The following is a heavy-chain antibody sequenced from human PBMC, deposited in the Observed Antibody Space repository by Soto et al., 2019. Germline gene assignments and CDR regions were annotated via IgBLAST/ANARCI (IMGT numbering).Heavy chain of an antibody. CDR2: IYYSGST. CDR1: GGSISSGDYY. J-gene: IGHJ4*02. Sequence: SETLSLTCTVSGGSISSGDYYWSWIRQPPGKGLEWIGYIYYSGSTNYNPSLKSRVTISVDTSKNQFSLKLSSVTAADTAVYYCARGYGYNFWYFDYWGQGTLVTVSS. CDR3: ARGYGYNFWYFDY. V-gene: IGHV4-30-4*01. D-gene: IGHD3-3*01.